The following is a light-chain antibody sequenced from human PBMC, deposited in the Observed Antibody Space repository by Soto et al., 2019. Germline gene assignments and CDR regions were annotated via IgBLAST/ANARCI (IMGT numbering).Light chain of an antibody. CDR3: LLSYSYSRQV. J-gene: IGLJ2*01. CDR1: TGAVTSGHY. CDR2: DTS. Sequence: QSVVTQEPSLTVSPGGTVTLTCGSSTGAVTSGHYPYWFQQKPGQAPRTLIYDTSNKHSWTPARFSGSLLGGKAALTLSGAQPEDEADYYCLLSYSYSRQVFGGGTKVTVL. V-gene: IGLV7-46*01.